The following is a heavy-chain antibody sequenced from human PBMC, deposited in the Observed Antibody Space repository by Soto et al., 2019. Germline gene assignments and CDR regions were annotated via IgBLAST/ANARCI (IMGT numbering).Heavy chain of an antibody. CDR3: ANSYGDYVSY. CDR1: GGSISSGGYS. Sequence: SETLSLTCAVSGGSISSGGYSWSWLRQPPGKGLEWIGYIFHSGSTYYNPSLKSRVTISVDTSKNQFSLKLSSVTAADAAVYYCANSYGDYVSYWGQGTLVTVSS. V-gene: IGHV4-30-2*01. CDR2: IFHSGST. J-gene: IGHJ4*02. D-gene: IGHD4-17*01.